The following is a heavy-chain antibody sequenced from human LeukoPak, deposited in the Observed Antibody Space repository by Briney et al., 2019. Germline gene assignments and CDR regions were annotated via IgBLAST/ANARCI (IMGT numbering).Heavy chain of an antibody. V-gene: IGHV1-18*01. CDR1: GYTFTSYG. J-gene: IGHJ3*02. CDR3: ARDYYDSSGYYTDAFDI. CDR2: NSAYNGNT. D-gene: IGHD3-22*01. Sequence: AAVKVSCKASGYTFTSYGISWVRQAPGQGLEWMGWNSAYNGNTNYAQKLQGRVTMTTDTSTSTAYMELRSLRSDDTAVYYCARDYYDSSGYYTDAFDIWGQGTMVTVSS.